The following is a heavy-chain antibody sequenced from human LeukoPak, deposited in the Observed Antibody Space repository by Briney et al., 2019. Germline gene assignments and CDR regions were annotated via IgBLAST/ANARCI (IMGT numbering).Heavy chain of an antibody. D-gene: IGHD5-18*01. CDR3: ARGSGYNYGSEWFDP. V-gene: IGHV4-59*01. CDR1: GGSISSYY. J-gene: IGHJ5*02. CDR2: IYYTGST. Sequence: PSETLSLTCTVSGGSISSYYWSWIRQRPGKGLEWIGYIYYTGSTNYNPSLKSRVTISLDTSKNQFSLRLSSLTAADTAVYYCARGSGYNYGSEWFDPWGQGTLVTVSS.